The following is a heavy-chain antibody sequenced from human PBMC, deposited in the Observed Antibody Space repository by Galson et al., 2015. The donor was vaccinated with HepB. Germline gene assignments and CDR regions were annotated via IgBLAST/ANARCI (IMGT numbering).Heavy chain of an antibody. V-gene: IGHV1-2*02. CDR3: MREVAARDSFDV. J-gene: IGHJ3*01. Sequence: CTASGYTFRGFFIHWVRQAPGQGLEWMGWINISNGASNSEQKFQGRATMTRDTSISAAYMELSGLTSDDTAVYYCMREVAARDSFDVWGQGTTVIVSS. CDR2: INISNGAS. CDR1: GYTFRGFF. D-gene: IGHD1-26*01.